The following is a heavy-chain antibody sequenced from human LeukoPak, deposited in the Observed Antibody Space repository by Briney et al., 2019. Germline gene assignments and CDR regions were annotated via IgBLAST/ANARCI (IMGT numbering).Heavy chain of an antibody. V-gene: IGHV4-38-2*02. D-gene: IGHD3-16*01. CDR2: IYHSWST. CDR3: ARAALGYYYMDV. J-gene: IGHJ6*03. CDR1: GYSISSGYY. Sequence: SETLSLTCTVSGYSISSGYYWGWIRQPPGKGLEWIGRIYHSWSTYYNPSLKSLVTIPVDTSKNQFSLKLSSVTAADTAVYYCARAALGYYYMDVWGKGTTVTVSS.